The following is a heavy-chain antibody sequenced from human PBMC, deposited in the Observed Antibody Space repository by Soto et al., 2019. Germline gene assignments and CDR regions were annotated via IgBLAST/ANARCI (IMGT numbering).Heavy chain of an antibody. CDR1: GFTFSSYS. Sequence: GGSLRLSCAASGFTFSSYSMNWVRQAPEKRLEWGSSISSSSSYIYYADSVKGRFTISRDNAKNSLYLQMNSLRAEDTAVYYCARDPPTGTTPLDYWGQATLVTVSS. V-gene: IGHV3-21*01. CDR2: ISSSSSYI. D-gene: IGHD4-4*01. CDR3: ARDPPTGTTPLDY. J-gene: IGHJ4*02.